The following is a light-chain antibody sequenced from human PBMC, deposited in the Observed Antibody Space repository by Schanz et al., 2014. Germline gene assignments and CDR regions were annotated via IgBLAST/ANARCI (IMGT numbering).Light chain of an antibody. J-gene: IGLJ3*02. V-gene: IGLV2-14*02. CDR3: SSYAGSINWV. CDR1: SGDVGTYNL. Sequence: QSALTQPASVSGSPGQSITISCTGTSGDVGTYNLVSWYQQHPGKAPKVMIYDVTKRPSGVPDRFSGSKSGNTASLTVSGLQAEDEADYYCSSYAGSINWVFGGGTKLTVL. CDR2: DVT.